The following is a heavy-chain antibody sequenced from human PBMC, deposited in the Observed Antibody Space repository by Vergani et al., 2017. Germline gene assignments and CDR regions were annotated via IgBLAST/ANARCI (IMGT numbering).Heavy chain of an antibody. CDR3: AREGLELLDY. D-gene: IGHD1-7*01. CDR2: IYTSGST. Sequence: QVQLQESAPGQAKPSETLSLTCTVSGGSISSYYWSWIRQPAGKGLEWPGRIYTSGSTNYNPSLKSRVTMSVDTSKNQFSLKLSSVTAADTAVYYCAREGLELLDYWGQGTLVTVSS. J-gene: IGHJ4*02. V-gene: IGHV4-4*07. CDR1: GGSISSYY.